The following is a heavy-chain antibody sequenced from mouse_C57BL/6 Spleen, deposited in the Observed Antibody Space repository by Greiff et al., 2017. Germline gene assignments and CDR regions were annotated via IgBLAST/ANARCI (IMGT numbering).Heavy chain of an antibody. V-gene: IGHV1-61*01. J-gene: IGHJ3*01. CDR1: GYTFTSYW. CDR3: AREDYSNSFAY. CDR2: IYPSDSET. D-gene: IGHD2-5*01. Sequence: VQLQQPGAELVSPGSSVKLSCKASGYTFTSYWMDWVKQRPGQGLEWIGNIYPSDSETHYNQKFKDKATLTVDKSSSSAYMQLSSLTSEDSAVYYCAREDYSNSFAYWGQGTLVTVSA.